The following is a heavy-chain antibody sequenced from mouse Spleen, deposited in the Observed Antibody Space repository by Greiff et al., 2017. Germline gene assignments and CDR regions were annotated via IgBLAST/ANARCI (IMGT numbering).Heavy chain of an antibody. CDR2: ISSGSTTI. J-gene: IGHJ4*01. CDR1: GFTFSDYG. Sequence: EVQGVESGGGLVKPGGSLKLSCAASGFTFSDYGMHWVRQAPEKGLEWIVYISSGSTTIYYADTVKGRFTVSRDNAKNTLFLQMTSLRSEDTAMYYCARYPYYAMDYWGQGTSVTVSS. CDR3: ARYPYYAMDY. V-gene: IGHV5-17*01.